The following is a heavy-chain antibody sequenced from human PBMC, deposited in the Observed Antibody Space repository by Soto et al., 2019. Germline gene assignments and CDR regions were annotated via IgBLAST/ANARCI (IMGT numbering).Heavy chain of an antibody. CDR2: ISYDGSNK. CDR1: GFTFSSYA. Sequence: GGSLRLSCAASGFTFSSYAMHWVRQAPGKGLEWVAVISYDGSNKYYADSVKGRFTISRDNSKNTLYLQMNSLRAEDTAVYYCARDRARYYYGSGSYSLSLHFDYWGQGTLVTVSS. J-gene: IGHJ4*02. D-gene: IGHD3-10*01. CDR3: ARDRARYYYGSGSYSLSLHFDY. V-gene: IGHV3-30-3*01.